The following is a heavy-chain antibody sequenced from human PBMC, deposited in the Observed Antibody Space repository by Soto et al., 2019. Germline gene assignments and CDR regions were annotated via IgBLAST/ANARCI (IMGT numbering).Heavy chain of an antibody. Sequence: GASVKVSCKVSGYTLTELSMHWVRQAPGEGLEWMGGFDPEDGETIYAQKFQGRVTMTEDTSTDTAYMELSSLRSEDTAVYYCATVPKRSYYYYFDYWGQGTLVTVSS. CDR1: GYTLTELS. V-gene: IGHV1-24*01. CDR3: ATVPKRSYYYYFDY. CDR2: FDPEDGET. J-gene: IGHJ4*02. D-gene: IGHD3-22*01.